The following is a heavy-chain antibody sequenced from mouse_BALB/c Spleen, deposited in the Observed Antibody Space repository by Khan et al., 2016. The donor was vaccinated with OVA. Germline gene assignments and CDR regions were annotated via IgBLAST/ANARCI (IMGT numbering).Heavy chain of an antibody. CDR2: ISYSGST. CDR1: GYSITSDYA. J-gene: IGHJ4*01. CDR3: ARDGSRYNYAMDY. D-gene: IGHD2-3*01. V-gene: IGHV3-2*02. Sequence: VQLKESGPGLVKPSQPLSLTCTVTGYSITSDYAWNWIRQFPGNKLEWMGYISYSGSTNYNPALKSRISITRDTSKNQFFLQLNSVPTEDTATDYCARDGSRYNYAMDYWGQGTSVTVSS.